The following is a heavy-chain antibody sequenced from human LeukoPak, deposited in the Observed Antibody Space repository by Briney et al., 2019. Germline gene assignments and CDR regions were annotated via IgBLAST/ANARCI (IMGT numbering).Heavy chain of an antibody. Sequence: SETLSLTCTVSGGSISSSSYYWGWIRQPPGKGLEWIGSIYYSGSTYYNPSLKSRVTISVDTSKNQFFLKLSSVTAADTAVYYCASGYPYYLDYWGQGTLVTVSS. CDR3: ASGYPYYLDY. D-gene: IGHD3-22*01. V-gene: IGHV4-39*07. CDR2: IYYSGST. J-gene: IGHJ4*02. CDR1: GGSISSSSYY.